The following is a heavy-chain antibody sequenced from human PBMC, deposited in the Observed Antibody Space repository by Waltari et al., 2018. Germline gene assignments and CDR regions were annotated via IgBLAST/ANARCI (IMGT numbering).Heavy chain of an antibody. D-gene: IGHD3-3*01. V-gene: IGHV3-74*01. CDR3: ATIFGVVIDGYFDY. CDR2: INSDGSST. Sequence: EVQLVESGGGLVQPGGSLRLSCAASGFPFSSYWMTWVRHAPGKGLVWVSRINSDGSSTSYADSVKGRFTISRDNAKNTLYLQMNSLRAEDTAVYYCATIFGVVIDGYFDYWGQGTLVTVSS. J-gene: IGHJ4*02. CDR1: GFPFSSYW.